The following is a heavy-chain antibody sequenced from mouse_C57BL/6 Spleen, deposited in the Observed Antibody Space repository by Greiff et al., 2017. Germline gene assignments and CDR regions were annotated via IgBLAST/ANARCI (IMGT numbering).Heavy chain of an antibody. V-gene: IGHV1-55*01. CDR1: GYTFTSYW. D-gene: IGHD1-1*02. Sequence: QVQLQQPGAELVKPGASVKMSCKASGYTFTSYWITWVKQRPGQGLEWIGDIYPGSGSTNYNEKFKSKATLTVDTSSSTAYMQLSSLTSEYSAVYYCARSPGGSFYFDYWGRGTTLTVSS. J-gene: IGHJ2*01. CDR2: IYPGSGST. CDR3: ARSPGGSFYFDY.